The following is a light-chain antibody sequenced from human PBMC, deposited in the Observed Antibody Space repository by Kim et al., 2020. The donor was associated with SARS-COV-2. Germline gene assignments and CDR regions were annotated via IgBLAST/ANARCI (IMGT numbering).Light chain of an antibody. J-gene: IGLJ1*01. CDR3: SSYTSSSTYV. V-gene: IGLV2-11*01. Sequence: QSALTQPRSVSGSPGQSVTISCTGTSSDVGGYNYVSWYQQHPGKAPKLMIYDVSKRPSGVSNRFSGSKSGNTASLTISGLQAEDEADYYCSSYTSSSTYVFGTGTKFTVL. CDR1: SSDVGGYNY. CDR2: DVS.